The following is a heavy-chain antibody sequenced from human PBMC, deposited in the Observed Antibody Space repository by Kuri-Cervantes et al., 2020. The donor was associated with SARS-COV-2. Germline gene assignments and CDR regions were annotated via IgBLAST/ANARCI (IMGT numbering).Heavy chain of an antibody. CDR1: GGSISSSSYY. J-gene: IGHJ4*02. Sequence: SETLSLTCTVSGGSISSSSYYWGWIRQPAGKGLEWIGRIYTSGSTNYNPSLKSRVTMSVGTSKNQFSLKLSSVTAADTAVYYCARELTYYDFWSGYSPAYYFDYWGQGTLVTVSS. D-gene: IGHD3-3*01. V-gene: IGHV4-61*02. CDR2: IYTSGST. CDR3: ARELTYYDFWSGYSPAYYFDY.